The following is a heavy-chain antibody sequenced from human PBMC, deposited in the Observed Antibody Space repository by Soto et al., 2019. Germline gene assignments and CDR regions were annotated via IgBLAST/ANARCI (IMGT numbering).Heavy chain of an antibody. Sequence: SETLSLTCAVSGYSIDRGYYWGWIRQPPGKGLEWIGSISHSDNTYYNPSLESRVTISRDMSKNQFSLKLTSVTAADAAVYYCERAPRLTLTWFDSWGQGTLVTVSS. D-gene: IGHD6-19*01. CDR3: ERAPRLTLTWFDS. J-gene: IGHJ5*01. CDR1: GYSIDRGYY. CDR2: ISHSDNT. V-gene: IGHV4-38-2*01.